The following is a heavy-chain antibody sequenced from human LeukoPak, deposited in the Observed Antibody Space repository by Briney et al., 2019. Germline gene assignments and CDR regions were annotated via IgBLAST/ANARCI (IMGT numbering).Heavy chain of an antibody. Sequence: ASVKVSCKASGYSFTYYFMHWVRQAPGQGLEWVGLINPTGTTTLYAQKFQGRVTLTRDMSTSTDYMELRSLKSEDTAVYYCARGNSVGDIAWWFDPWGQGTLVTVSS. CDR3: ARGNSVGDIAWWFDP. CDR1: GYSFTYYF. D-gene: IGHD3-10*01. V-gene: IGHV1-46*01. J-gene: IGHJ5*02. CDR2: INPTGTTT.